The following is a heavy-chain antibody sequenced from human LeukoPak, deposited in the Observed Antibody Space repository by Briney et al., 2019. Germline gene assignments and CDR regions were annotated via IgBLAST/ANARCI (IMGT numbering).Heavy chain of an antibody. D-gene: IGHD6-13*01. CDR3: ARSSSYFSYYYMDV. CDR2: IYYSGST. Sequence: SETLSLTCTVSGGSISSYYWSWIRQPPGKGLEWIGYIYYSGSTNYNPSLKSRVTISVDTSKNQFSLKLSSVTAADTAVYYCARSSSYFSYYYMDVWGKGTTITVSS. CDR1: GGSISSYY. V-gene: IGHV4-59*08. J-gene: IGHJ6*03.